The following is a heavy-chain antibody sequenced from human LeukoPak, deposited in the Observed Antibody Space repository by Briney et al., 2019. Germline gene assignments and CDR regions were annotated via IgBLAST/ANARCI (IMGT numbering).Heavy chain of an antibody. D-gene: IGHD2-15*01. Sequence: GGSLRLSCAASGFTFTSYAMSWVRQAPGKGLEWVSSISGSGGGTFYADSVKGRFTISRDNPKNTLYLQMNSLRVEDTAVYYCARDGGDCSGDSCYVDYWGQGTLVTVSS. CDR1: GFTFTSYA. J-gene: IGHJ4*02. V-gene: IGHV3-23*01. CDR3: ARDGGDCSGDSCYVDY. CDR2: ISGSGGGT.